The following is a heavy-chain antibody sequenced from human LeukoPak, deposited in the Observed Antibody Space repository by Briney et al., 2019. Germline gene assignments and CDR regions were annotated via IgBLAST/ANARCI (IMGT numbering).Heavy chain of an antibody. V-gene: IGHV3-74*01. CDR3: AKRYGDYADDAFDI. Sequence: QPGGSLRLSCAASAFTFSNHWMHWVRQAPGKGLVWVSDISSDGSRTFYADSVKGRFIISRDNAKNTVYLQMNSLRAEDTAVYYCAKRYGDYADDAFDIWGQGTMVTVSS. CDR1: AFTFSNHW. D-gene: IGHD4-17*01. J-gene: IGHJ3*02. CDR2: ISSDGSRT.